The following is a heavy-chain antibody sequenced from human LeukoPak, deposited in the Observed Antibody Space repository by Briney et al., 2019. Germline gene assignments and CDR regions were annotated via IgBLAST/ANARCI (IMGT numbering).Heavy chain of an antibody. D-gene: IGHD6-13*01. J-gene: IGHJ4*02. CDR3: AKQIAAAGYFDY. CDR2: IIGSGGST. CDR1: GFTFSSSA. Sequence: PGGSLRLSCAASGFTFSSSAMSWVRQAPGKGLEWVSAIIGSGGSTYYADSVKGRFTISRDNSKNTLYLQMNSLRAEDTAVYYCAKQIAAAGYFDYWGQGTLVTVSS. V-gene: IGHV3-23*01.